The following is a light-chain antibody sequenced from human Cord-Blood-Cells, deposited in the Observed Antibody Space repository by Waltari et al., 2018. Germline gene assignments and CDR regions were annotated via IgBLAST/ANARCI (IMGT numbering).Light chain of an antibody. J-gene: IGKJ2*01. CDR1: QSISSY. Sequence: DIQMTQSPSSLSASVGDRVTITCRASQSISSYLNWYQQKPGKAPKLLIYAASSLQSGVPSRFSGSGSGTDFTLTIRSLQPEDFATYYWQQSYSTPPYTFGQGTKLEIK. CDR2: AAS. CDR3: QQSYSTPPYT. V-gene: IGKV1-39*01.